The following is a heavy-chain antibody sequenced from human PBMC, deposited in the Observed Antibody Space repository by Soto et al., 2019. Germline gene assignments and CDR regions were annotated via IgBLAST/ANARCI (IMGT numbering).Heavy chain of an antibody. CDR1: GFTFINYA. D-gene: IGHD6-13*01. CDR2: IASDVKDK. Sequence: QGQLVESVGGVVQPGRSLKLSCAASGFTFINYAIHWVRQAPGKGREGVAVIASDVKDKRYADSVKGRFTISRYNSKNTVDLQMNSLRGEDTAVYYCAKDGARASADSCFDYWGQGSLVTVSS. V-gene: IGHV3-30*18. J-gene: IGHJ4*02. CDR3: AKDGARASADSCFDY.